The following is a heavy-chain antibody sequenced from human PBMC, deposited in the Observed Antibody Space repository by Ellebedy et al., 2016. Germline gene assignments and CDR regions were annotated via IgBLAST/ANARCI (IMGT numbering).Heavy chain of an antibody. CDR2: ISSSSTYI. CDR1: GFSFSSHI. J-gene: IGHJ3*02. V-gene: IGHV3-21*05. Sequence: GESLKISXAASGFSFSSHIFTWVRQAPGKGLEWVSYISSSSTYIYYPDSVKGRFTISRDNAKNSLYLQMNSLRAEDTAVYYCARGRSHAFDIWGQGTMVTVSS. CDR3: ARGRSHAFDI.